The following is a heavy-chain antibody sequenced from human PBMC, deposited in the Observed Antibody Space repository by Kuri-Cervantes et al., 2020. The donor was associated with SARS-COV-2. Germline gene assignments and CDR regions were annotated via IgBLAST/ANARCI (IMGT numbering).Heavy chain of an antibody. CDR1: GGSFSGYY. Sequence: SQTLSLTCAVYGGSFSGYYWSWIRQPPGKGLEWIGEINHSGSTNYNPSLKSRVTISVDTSKNQFSLKLSSVTAADTAVYYCARGRIAAAGKTFDYWGQGTLVTVYS. J-gene: IGHJ4*02. CDR3: ARGRIAAAGKTFDY. CDR2: INHSGST. D-gene: IGHD6-13*01. V-gene: IGHV4-34*01.